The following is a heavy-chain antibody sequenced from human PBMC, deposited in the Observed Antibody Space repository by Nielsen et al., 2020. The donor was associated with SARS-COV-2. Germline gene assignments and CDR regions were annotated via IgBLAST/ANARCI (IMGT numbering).Heavy chain of an antibody. V-gene: IGHV3-48*03. D-gene: IGHD3-10*01. CDR1: GFTFSSYE. Sequence: GGSLRLSCAASGFTFSSYEMNWVRQAPGKGLEWVSYISTSGSTIYYADSVKGRFTISRDNAKNSLYLQMNSLRVEDTAVYYCVRGHSGSRNYGMDVWGQGTTVTVSS. CDR2: ISTSGSTI. J-gene: IGHJ6*02. CDR3: VRGHSGSRNYGMDV.